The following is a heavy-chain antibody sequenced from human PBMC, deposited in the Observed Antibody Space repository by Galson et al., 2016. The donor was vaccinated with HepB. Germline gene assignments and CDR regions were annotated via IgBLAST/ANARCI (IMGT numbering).Heavy chain of an antibody. Sequence: SLRLSCAASGFSFRNYGMHWVRQAPGKGLDWVSAISDDGTNKYYADSMKGRFTISRDNSKNTLSLQMNSLRAEDTAVYYCVAGKECFQHWGQGTLVTVSS. CDR1: GFSFRNYG. V-gene: IGHV3-30*03. CDR2: ISDDGTNK. D-gene: IGHD6-19*01. J-gene: IGHJ1*01. CDR3: VAGKECFQH.